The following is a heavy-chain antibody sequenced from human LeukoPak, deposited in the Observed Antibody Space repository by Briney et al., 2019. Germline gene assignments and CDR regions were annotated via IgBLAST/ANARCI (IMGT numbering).Heavy chain of an antibody. Sequence: ASVKVSCKASGGTFSSYAISWVRQAPGQGLEWMGGIIPIFGTANYAQKFQGRVTITADESTSTAYMELSSLRSEDTAVYYCARELAYCGGDCYSYAFDIWGQGTMVTVSS. V-gene: IGHV1-69*13. J-gene: IGHJ3*02. D-gene: IGHD2-21*02. CDR3: ARELAYCGGDCYSYAFDI. CDR1: GGTFSSYA. CDR2: IIPIFGTA.